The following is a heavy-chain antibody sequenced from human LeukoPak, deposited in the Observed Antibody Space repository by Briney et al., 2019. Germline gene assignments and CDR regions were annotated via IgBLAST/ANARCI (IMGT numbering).Heavy chain of an antibody. Sequence: PSETLSLTCTVSGGSISSYYWSWIRQPAGKGLEWIGRIYTSGSTNYNPSLKSRVTMSVDTSKNQFSLKLSSVTAADTAVYYCARDLISRLVPAAILDALDIWGQGTMVTVSS. CDR2: IYTSGST. J-gene: IGHJ3*02. V-gene: IGHV4-4*07. CDR1: GGSISSYY. CDR3: ARDLISRLVPAAILDALDI. D-gene: IGHD2-2*02.